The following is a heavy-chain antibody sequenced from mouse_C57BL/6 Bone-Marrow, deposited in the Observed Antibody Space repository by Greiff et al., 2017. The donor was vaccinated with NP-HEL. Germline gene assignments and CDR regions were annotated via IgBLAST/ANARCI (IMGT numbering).Heavy chain of an antibody. J-gene: IGHJ1*03. CDR3: ARDTYGTSLDV. CDR1: GFTFSDFY. D-gene: IGHD1-1*01. CDR2: SRNKANDYTT. Sequence: EVQVVESGGGLVQSGRSLRLSCATSGFTFSDFYMEWVRQAPGKGLEWIAASRNKANDYTTEYSASVKGRFIVSRDTSPSILYLQMNDLSTEDTAVYYCARDTYGTSLDVWGKGTTVTVSS. V-gene: IGHV7-1*01.